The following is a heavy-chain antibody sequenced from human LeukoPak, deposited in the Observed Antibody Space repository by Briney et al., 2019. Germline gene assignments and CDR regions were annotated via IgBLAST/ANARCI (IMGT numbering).Heavy chain of an antibody. D-gene: IGHD6-13*01. CDR1: GFTFSSYG. CDR3: AAHTSASTWAFDI. Sequence: GGSLRLSCAASGFTFSSYGMHWVRQAPGKGLEWVAVISYDGSNKYYADSVKGGFTISRDNSKNTLYLQMNSLRAEDTAVYYCAAHTSASTWAFDIWGQGTMVTVSS. V-gene: IGHV3-30*03. CDR2: ISYDGSNK. J-gene: IGHJ3*02.